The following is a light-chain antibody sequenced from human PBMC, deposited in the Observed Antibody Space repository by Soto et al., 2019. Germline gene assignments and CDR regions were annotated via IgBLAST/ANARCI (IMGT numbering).Light chain of an antibody. CDR1: QSVSSN. J-gene: IGKJ2*01. Sequence: EIVMTQSPATLSVSPGERATLSCRASQSVSSNLAWFQQKPGQAPRLLIYGASTRATGIPARFSGSGSGTEFTLTISSLQSEDFAAYYCHQYNNWPPYTFGQGTMLEIK. CDR3: HQYNNWPPYT. CDR2: GAS. V-gene: IGKV3-15*01.